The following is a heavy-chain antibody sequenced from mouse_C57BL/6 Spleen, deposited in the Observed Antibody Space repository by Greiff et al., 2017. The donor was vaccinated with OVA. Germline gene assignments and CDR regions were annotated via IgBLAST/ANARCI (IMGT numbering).Heavy chain of an antibody. Sequence: VQLQQSGPELVKPGASVKISCKASGYTFTDYYMNWVKQSHGKSLEWIGDINPNNGGTSYNQKFKGKATLTVDKSSSTAYMELRSLTSEDSAVYYCARAEPYYFDYWGQGTTLTVSS. CDR2: INPNNGGT. V-gene: IGHV1-26*01. CDR1: GYTFTDYY. J-gene: IGHJ2*01. CDR3: ARAEPYYFDY.